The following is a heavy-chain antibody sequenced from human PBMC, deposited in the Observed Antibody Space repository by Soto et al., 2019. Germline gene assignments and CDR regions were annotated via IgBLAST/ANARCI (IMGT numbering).Heavy chain of an antibody. CDR1: GFSLSTSGVG. CDR2: IYWDDDK. J-gene: IGHJ5*02. V-gene: IGHV2-5*02. CDR3: AHKPVWFGEVSFDP. Sequence: QITLKESGPTLVKPTQTLTLTCTFSGFSLSTSGVGVGWIRQPPGKALEWLALIYWDDDKRYSPSLKSRLTITKDTSKHQVVLTMTNMDPVDTATYYCAHKPVWFGEVSFDPWGQGTLVTVSS. D-gene: IGHD3-10*01.